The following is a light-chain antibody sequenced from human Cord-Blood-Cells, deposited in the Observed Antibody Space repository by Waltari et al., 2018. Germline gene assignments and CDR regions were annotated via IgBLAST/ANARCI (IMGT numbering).Light chain of an antibody. J-gene: IGLJ1*01. Sequence: QSALTQPASVSGSPGQSITISCTGTSSAVGGYNYVSWYQQHPGKAPNLMIYEVSNRPSGVSNRFSGSKSGNTASLTISGLQAEDEADYYCSSYTSSSTLYVFGTGTKVTVL. CDR2: EVS. CDR1: SSAVGGYNY. V-gene: IGLV2-14*01. CDR3: SSYTSSSTLYV.